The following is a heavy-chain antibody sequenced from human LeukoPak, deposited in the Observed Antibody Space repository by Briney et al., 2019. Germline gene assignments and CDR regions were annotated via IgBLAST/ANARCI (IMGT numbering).Heavy chain of an antibody. CDR3: AKDNYDYGDYDGGDY. D-gene: IGHD4-17*01. Sequence: GGSLRLSCVASGFTFSSYGMHWVRQPPGKGLEWVAFIRYDGSNKYYADPVKGRFTISRDNSRDTLHLQMNSLRAEDTAVYYCAKDNYDYGDYDGGDYWGQGTLVTVSS. CDR2: IRYDGSNK. CDR1: GFTFSSYG. V-gene: IGHV3-30*02. J-gene: IGHJ4*02.